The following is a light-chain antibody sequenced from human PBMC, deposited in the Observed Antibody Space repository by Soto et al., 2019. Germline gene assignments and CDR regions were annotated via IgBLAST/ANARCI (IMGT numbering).Light chain of an antibody. V-gene: IGKV1-5*01. CDR2: GAS. Sequence: DIQMTQSPSTLSASVGDRVTITCRASHNIGSWLAWYQQKPGKAPNLLIYGASSLQSGVPSRFSGSGFGTEFNLTISSLQPDDFATYHCQQYDSYPYTFGQGTKLEI. J-gene: IGKJ2*01. CDR3: QQYDSYPYT. CDR1: HNIGSW.